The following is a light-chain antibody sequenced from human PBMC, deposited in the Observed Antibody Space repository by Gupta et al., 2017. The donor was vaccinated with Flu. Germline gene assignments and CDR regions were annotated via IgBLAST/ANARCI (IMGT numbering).Light chain of an antibody. CDR3: SSYTSTNTWV. Sequence: QFALTHPASIPGPPGRSFTISCTGTSSDIVNYNYVSWYKHHPVKAPKLLIYEVSNRPSGVSNRFSGSKAGNTASLTISGLQAEDEADYYCSSYTSTNTWVFGGGTKLTVI. J-gene: IGLJ3*02. CDR1: SSDIVNYNY. V-gene: IGLV2-14*01. CDR2: EVS.